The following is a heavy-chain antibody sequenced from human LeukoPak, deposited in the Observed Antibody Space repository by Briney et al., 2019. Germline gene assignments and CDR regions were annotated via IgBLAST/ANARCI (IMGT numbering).Heavy chain of an antibody. CDR1: GYTFTGYY. Sequence: ASVKVSCKASGYTFTGYYMHWVRQAPGQGLEWMGWINPNSGGTNYAQKVQGRVTMTRDTSNSTAYMELSRLRSDDTAVYYCARAYDYYGSGTYPSGPDDAFDIWGQGTMVTVSS. D-gene: IGHD3-10*01. CDR3: ARAYDYYGSGTYPSGPDDAFDI. CDR2: INPNSGGT. V-gene: IGHV1-2*02. J-gene: IGHJ3*02.